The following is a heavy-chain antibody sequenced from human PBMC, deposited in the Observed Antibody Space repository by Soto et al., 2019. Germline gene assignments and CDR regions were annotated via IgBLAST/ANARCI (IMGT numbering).Heavy chain of an antibody. V-gene: IGHV1-18*01. CDR2: ISACNGNT. CDR3: ARDPGYYDSSGYYGPLNFDY. D-gene: IGHD3-22*01. Sequence: ASVKVSCKASGYTFTSYGISWVRQTPGQGLEWMGWISACNGNTNYAQKLQGRVTMTTDTSTSTAYMELRSLRSDDTAVYYCARDPGYYDSSGYYGPLNFDYWGQGTLVTVSS. J-gene: IGHJ4*02. CDR1: GYTFTSYG.